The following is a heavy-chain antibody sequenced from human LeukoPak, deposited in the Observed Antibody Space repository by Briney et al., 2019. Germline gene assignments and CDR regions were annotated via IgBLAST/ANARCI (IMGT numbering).Heavy chain of an antibody. J-gene: IGHJ4*02. Sequence: SETLSLTCTVSGGSISSSSYYWGWIRQPPGKGLEWIGNIYYSGSTYYNPSLKSRVTISVDTSKNQFSLKLSSVTAADTAVYYCASFYGSGSYYPKPDYWGQGTLVTVSS. CDR3: ASFYGSGSYYPKPDY. V-gene: IGHV4-39*01. CDR2: IYYSGST. D-gene: IGHD3-10*01. CDR1: GGSISSSSYY.